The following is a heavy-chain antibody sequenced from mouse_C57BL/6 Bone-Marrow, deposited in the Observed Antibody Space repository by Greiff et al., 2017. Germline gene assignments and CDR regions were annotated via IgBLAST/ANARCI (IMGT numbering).Heavy chain of an antibody. D-gene: IGHD2-3*01. CDR1: GFNIKDDY. CDR3: TTWDGGFAY. J-gene: IGHJ3*01. Sequence: VQLQQSGAELVRPGASVKLSCTASGFNIKDDYMHWVKQRPEQGLEWIGWIDPENGDTEYASKFQGKATITAGTSSNTAYLQLSSLTSEDTAVYYCTTWDGGFAYWGQETLVTVSA. V-gene: IGHV14-4*01. CDR2: IDPENGDT.